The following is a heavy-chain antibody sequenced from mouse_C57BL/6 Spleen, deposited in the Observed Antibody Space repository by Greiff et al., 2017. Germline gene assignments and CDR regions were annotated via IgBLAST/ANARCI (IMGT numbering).Heavy chain of an antibody. V-gene: IGHV1-69*01. CDR2: IDPSDSYT. Sequence: QVQLKQPGAELVMPGASVKLSCKASGYTFTSYWMHWVKQRPGQGLEWIGEIDPSDSYTNYNQKFKGKSKLTVDKSSSTAYMQLSSLTSEDSAVYYCARSLYYYGSSYYFDYWGQGTTLAVSS. CDR3: ARSLYYYGSSYYFDY. D-gene: IGHD1-1*01. CDR1: GYTFTSYW. J-gene: IGHJ2*01.